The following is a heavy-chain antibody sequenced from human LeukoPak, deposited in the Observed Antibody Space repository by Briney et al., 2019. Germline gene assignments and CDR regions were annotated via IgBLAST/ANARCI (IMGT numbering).Heavy chain of an antibody. D-gene: IGHD3-10*01. CDR2: IYPDSGGT. Sequence: ASVKVSCKASGYTFTDYYMHWVRQAPGHGLEWMGWIYPDSGGTNYAQKFQSRVTMTRDTSISTAYMGLSRLTSDDTAVYYCARGRSDYYLDSWGQGTLVTVSS. CDR3: ARGRSDYYLDS. V-gene: IGHV1-2*02. J-gene: IGHJ4*02. CDR1: GYTFTDYY.